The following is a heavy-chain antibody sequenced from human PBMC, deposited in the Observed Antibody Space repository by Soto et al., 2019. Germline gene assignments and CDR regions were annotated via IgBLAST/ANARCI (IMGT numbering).Heavy chain of an antibody. J-gene: IGHJ4*02. CDR1: GFTFSSYW. CDR3: LRGNSGYGNFDY. CDR2: IKGDGSET. V-gene: IGHV3-74*01. Sequence: PGGSLGLSGAASGFTFSSYWMHWVRQAPGKGLVWVSRIKGDGSETNYADSVKGRFTISRDNAKNTLYLQLNSLRAEDTAVYYCLRGNSGYGNFDYWGQGTRVTVSS. D-gene: IGHD5-12*01.